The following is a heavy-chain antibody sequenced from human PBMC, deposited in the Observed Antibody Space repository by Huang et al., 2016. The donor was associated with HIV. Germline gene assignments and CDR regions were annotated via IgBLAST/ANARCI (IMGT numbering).Heavy chain of an antibody. J-gene: IGHJ6*03. CDR3: VRARVTSKYYMDV. V-gene: IGHV3-23*01. Sequence: EVQLLESGGGLVQPGGSLRLSCAASGFIFSSYASNWVRQAPGKGVGWVSTISGSAGSTYYADSVKGRFTVSRDNSKNTLVLQMSSLRVEDTAIYYCVRARVTSKYYMDVWGKGTTVTVSS. CDR1: GFIFSSYA. CDR2: ISGSAGST. D-gene: IGHD2-21*02.